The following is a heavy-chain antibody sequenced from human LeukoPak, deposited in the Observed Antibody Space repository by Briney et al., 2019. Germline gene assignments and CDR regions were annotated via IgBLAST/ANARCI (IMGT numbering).Heavy chain of an antibody. CDR1: GFTFSNYW. V-gene: IGHV3-7*01. CDR2: IKQDESEK. CDR3: ARTVDGITNFDY. D-gene: IGHD6-19*01. Sequence: GGSLRLSCSASGFTFSNYWMSWVRQAPGKGLEWVANIKQDESEKYYVGSVKGRFTISRDNAKSSLYLQMNSLRAEDTAVYYCARTVDGITNFDYWGQGTLVTVSS. J-gene: IGHJ4*02.